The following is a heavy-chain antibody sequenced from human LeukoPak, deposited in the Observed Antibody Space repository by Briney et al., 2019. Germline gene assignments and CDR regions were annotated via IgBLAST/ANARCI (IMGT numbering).Heavy chain of an antibody. Sequence: PSETLSLTCTVSGYSISSGYYWGWIRQPPGKGLEWIGSIYHSGSTYYNPSLKSRVTISVDTSKNQFSLKLSSVTAADTAVYYCAGDTYGSGSYYRGEDYYYMDVWGKGTTVTVSS. CDR1: GYSISSGYY. V-gene: IGHV4-38-2*02. D-gene: IGHD3-10*01. J-gene: IGHJ6*03. CDR2: IYHSGST. CDR3: AGDTYGSGSYYRGEDYYYMDV.